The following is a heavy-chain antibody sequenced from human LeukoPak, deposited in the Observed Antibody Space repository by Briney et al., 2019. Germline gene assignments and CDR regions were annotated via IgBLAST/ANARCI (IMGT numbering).Heavy chain of an antibody. CDR1: GFTFSSYA. V-gene: IGHV3-23*01. Sequence: GGSLRLSCAASGFTFSSYAMSWVRQAPGKGLEWVSAISGSGGSTYYADSVKGRFTISRDNSKNTLYLQMSSLRAEDTAIYYCAKDLAYDSSDYHVIFDCWGQGTLVTVSS. D-gene: IGHD3-22*01. CDR3: AKDLAYDSSDYHVIFDC. CDR2: ISGSGGST. J-gene: IGHJ4*02.